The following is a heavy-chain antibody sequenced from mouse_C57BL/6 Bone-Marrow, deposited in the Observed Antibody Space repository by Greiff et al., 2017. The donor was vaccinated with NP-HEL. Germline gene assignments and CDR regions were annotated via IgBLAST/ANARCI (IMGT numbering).Heavy chain of an antibody. D-gene: IGHD1-1*01. Sequence: VMLVESGPGLVAPSQSLSITCTVSGFSLTSYAISWVRQPPGKGLEWLGVIWTGGGTNYNSALKSRLSISKDNSKSQVFLKMNSLQTDDTARYYCARNVDGSSYAMDYWGQGTSVTVSS. CDR1: GFSLTSYA. J-gene: IGHJ4*01. CDR3: ARNVDGSSYAMDY. V-gene: IGHV2-9-1*01. CDR2: IWTGGGT.